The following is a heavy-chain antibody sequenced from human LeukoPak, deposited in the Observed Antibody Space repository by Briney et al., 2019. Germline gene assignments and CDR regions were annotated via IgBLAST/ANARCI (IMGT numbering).Heavy chain of an antibody. CDR2: IKSDGSST. Sequence: PGGSLRLSCAASGFTFSSYGMHWVRQAPGKGLVWVSRIKSDGSSTGYADSVKGRFTISRDNARNTLYLQMNSLRAEDTAVYYCARNLRIATTDVDYWGQGTLVTVSS. V-gene: IGHV3-74*01. CDR3: ARNLRIATTDVDY. D-gene: IGHD1-1*01. CDR1: GFTFSSYG. J-gene: IGHJ4*02.